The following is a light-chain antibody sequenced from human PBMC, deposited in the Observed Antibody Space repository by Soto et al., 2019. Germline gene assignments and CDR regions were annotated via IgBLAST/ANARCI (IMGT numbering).Light chain of an antibody. Sequence: DIQMTQSPSSLSASVGDRVTITCRASQGISNFLAWYQQKPGHTPELLIYAASALNSGVPSRFSGSGSGTDFTLTIDSLEPGGFETYYGQVYNVGAATFGRGTRL. J-gene: IGKJ5*01. CDR3: QVYNVGAAT. CDR2: AAS. V-gene: IGKV1-27*01. CDR1: QGISNF.